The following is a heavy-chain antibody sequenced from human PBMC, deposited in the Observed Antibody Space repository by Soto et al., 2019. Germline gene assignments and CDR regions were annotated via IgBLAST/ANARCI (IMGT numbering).Heavy chain of an antibody. CDR1: GGSISSSSHY. CDR2: MFYSGST. D-gene: IGHD3-22*01. V-gene: IGHV4-39*07. J-gene: IGHJ3*02. Sequence: SETLSLTCTVSGGSISSSSHYWGWIRQPPGKGLEWIGTMFYSGSTYYNPSLKSRVTISVDTSKNQFSLKLSSVTAADTAVYYCARGSYYYDSSGYYLGRAFDIWGQGTMVT. CDR3: ARGSYYYDSSGYYLGRAFDI.